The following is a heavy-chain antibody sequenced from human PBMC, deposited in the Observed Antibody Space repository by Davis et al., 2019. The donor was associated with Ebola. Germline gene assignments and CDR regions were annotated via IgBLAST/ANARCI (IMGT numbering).Heavy chain of an antibody. V-gene: IGHV3-66*01. CDR2: IYSGGST. CDR1: GFTVSSNY. Sequence: PGGSLRLSCAASGFTVSSNYMSWVRQAPGKGLEWVSVIYSGGSTYYADSVKGRFTISRDNSKNTLYLQMNSLRAEDTAVYYCARAQYTIAVAGGFDYWGQGTLVTVSS. D-gene: IGHD6-19*01. J-gene: IGHJ4*02. CDR3: ARAQYTIAVAGGFDY.